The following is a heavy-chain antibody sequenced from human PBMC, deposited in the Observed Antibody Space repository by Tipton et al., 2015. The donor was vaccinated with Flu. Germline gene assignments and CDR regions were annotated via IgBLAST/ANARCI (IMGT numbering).Heavy chain of an antibody. CDR3: ARSSRGWYRAMFD. D-gene: IGHD6-19*01. CDR1: GGSISSSSFY. J-gene: IGHJ4*02. V-gene: IGHV4-39*07. Sequence: TLSLTCTISGGSISSSSFYWGWIRQSPGKGLEWIGSMYYSGSSNYNPSLKSRITVSVDTSKNQFSLILSSVTAADTAVYYCARSSRGWYRAMFDWGQGTLVTVSS. CDR2: MYYSGSS.